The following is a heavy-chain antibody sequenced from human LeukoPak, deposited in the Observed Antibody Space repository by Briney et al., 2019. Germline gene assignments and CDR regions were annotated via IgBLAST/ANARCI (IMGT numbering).Heavy chain of an antibody. CDR2: ISSSSSYI. CDR3: AKDSRYCSSTSCDAFDI. D-gene: IGHD2-2*01. CDR1: GFTFSSYS. V-gene: IGHV3-21*04. Sequence: GGSLRLSCAASGFTFSSYSMNWVRQAPGKGLEWVSSISSSSSYIYYADSVKGRFTISRDNSKNTLYLQMNSLRAEDTAVYYCAKDSRYCSSTSCDAFDIWGQGTMVTVSS. J-gene: IGHJ3*02.